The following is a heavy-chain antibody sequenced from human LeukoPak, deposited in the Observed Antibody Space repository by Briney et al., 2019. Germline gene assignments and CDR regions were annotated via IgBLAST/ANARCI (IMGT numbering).Heavy chain of an antibody. CDR3: ARVLTDSRGWYHFDY. D-gene: IGHD6-19*01. J-gene: IGHJ4*02. CDR2: ITGTSSTI. CDR1: GFTFSTYT. V-gene: IGHV3-48*02. Sequence: PGGSLRLSCAASGFTFSTYTMNWVRQAPGKGREWVSYITGTSSTIYYADSVKGRFTVSRDNARNSLYLQMNSLRDEDTAVYYCARVLTDSRGWYHFDYWGQGTLVTVSS.